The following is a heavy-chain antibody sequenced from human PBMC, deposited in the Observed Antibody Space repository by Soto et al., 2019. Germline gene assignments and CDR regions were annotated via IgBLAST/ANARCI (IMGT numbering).Heavy chain of an antibody. Sequence: PGGSLRLSCAASGFTFSSYSMNWVRQAPGKGLEWVSSISSSSYIYYADSVKGRFTISRDNAKNSLYLQMNSLRAEDTAVYYCARGEWNDFWSGYYGTRWFDPWGQGTLVTVSS. J-gene: IGHJ5*02. D-gene: IGHD3-3*01. CDR2: ISSSSYI. CDR3: ARGEWNDFWSGYYGTRWFDP. CDR1: GFTFSSYS. V-gene: IGHV3-21*01.